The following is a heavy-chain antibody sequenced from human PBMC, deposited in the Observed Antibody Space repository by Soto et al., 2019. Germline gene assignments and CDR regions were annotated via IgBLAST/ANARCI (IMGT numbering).Heavy chain of an antibody. Sequence: QVQLVQSGAEVKKPGVSVKVSCKASGYTFTSYYMHWVRQAPGQGLEWMGIINPSGGSTNYAQKFQGRFTMTRDTSTSTVYMDLSSLRSEDTAVYYCARHLAAGDYWGQGTVVTVSS. D-gene: IGHD6-13*01. J-gene: IGHJ4*02. V-gene: IGHV1-46*01. CDR3: ARHLAAGDY. CDR2: INPSGGST. CDR1: GYTFTSYY.